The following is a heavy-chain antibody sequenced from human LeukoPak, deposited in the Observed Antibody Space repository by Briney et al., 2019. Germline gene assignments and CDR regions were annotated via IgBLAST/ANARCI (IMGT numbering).Heavy chain of an antibody. J-gene: IGHJ5*02. V-gene: IGHV1-2*02. D-gene: IGHD6-13*01. CDR3: ARDRAAAGLNWFDP. CDR1: GYTFTGYY. CDR2: INPNSGGT. Sequence: ASAKVSCKASGYTFTGYYMHWVRQAPGQGLEWMGWINPNSGGTNYAQKFQGRVTMTRDTSISTAYMELSRLRSDDTAVYYCARDRAAAGLNWFDPWGQGTLVTVSS.